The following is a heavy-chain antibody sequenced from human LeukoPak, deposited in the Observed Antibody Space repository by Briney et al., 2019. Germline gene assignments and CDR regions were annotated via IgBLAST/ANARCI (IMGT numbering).Heavy chain of an antibody. J-gene: IGHJ4*02. Sequence: GGSLRLSCAASGFTFSSYGMHWFRQAPGKGLEXXXXIRYDGSNKYYADSVKGRFTISRDNSKKKLDLKMNSLRAEDTAVYYCANPKGYYDSSALIGGYWGQGTLVTVSS. CDR3: ANPKGYYDSSALIGGY. V-gene: IGHV3-30*02. D-gene: IGHD3-22*01. CDR2: IRYDGSNK. CDR1: GFTFSSYG.